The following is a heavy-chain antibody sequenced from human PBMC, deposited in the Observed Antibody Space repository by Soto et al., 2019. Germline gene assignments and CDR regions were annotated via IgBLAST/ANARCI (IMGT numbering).Heavy chain of an antibody. CDR1: GYTFTSYA. J-gene: IGHJ4*02. CDR3: ARGPGGPDGPGDY. CDR2: INAGNGNT. Sequence: ASVKLSCKDSGYTFTSYAMHWVRQAPGQRLEWMGWINAGNGNTKYSQKLQGRVTITRDTSASTAYMELSSLRSEDTAVYYCARGPGGPDGPGDYWGQGTLVTVSS. V-gene: IGHV1-3*01. D-gene: IGHD2-15*01.